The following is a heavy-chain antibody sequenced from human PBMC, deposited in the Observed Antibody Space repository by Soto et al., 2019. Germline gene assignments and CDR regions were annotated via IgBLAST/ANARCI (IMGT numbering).Heavy chain of an antibody. Sequence: QVQLEESGPGLVKPSETLSLRCTVSGGSVSSDSYHWCWVRQPPGKGLEWIGNIYYIGTTNYNPSLESRVSMSVDTSKNQFSLKLSSVTAADTAVYYCAARVGATPPITWGQGTLVIVSS. CDR1: GGSVSSDSYH. J-gene: IGHJ5*02. CDR3: AARVGATPPIT. D-gene: IGHD1-26*01. V-gene: IGHV4-61*01. CDR2: IYYIGTT.